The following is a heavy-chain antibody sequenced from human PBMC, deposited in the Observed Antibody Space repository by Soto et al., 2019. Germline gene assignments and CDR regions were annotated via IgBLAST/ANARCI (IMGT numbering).Heavy chain of an antibody. CDR1: GFTFSSFG. CDR2: IGNGGHT. CDR3: KSYAGYIEYFQH. J-gene: IGHJ1*01. Sequence: EVQLLESGGGLAPPGGSLRLSCATSGFTFSSFGMSWVRQAPGKGLEWVSGIGNGGHTYEADSVRGRFTISRDNSKNTLYLQMDSLRGEDTAVYGTKSYAGYIEYFQHWGRGTLVAVSS. V-gene: IGHV3-23*01. D-gene: IGHD2-2*01.